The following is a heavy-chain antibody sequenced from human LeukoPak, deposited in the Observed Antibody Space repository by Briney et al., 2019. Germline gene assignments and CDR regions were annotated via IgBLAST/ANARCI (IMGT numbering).Heavy chain of an antibody. CDR3: ARGTYYYGSGSYTY. V-gene: IGHV1-8*01. Sequence: EASVRVSCKASGYTFTSYDINWVRQAPGQGLEWMGWMNPNSGNTGYAQKFQGRVTMTRNTSISTAYMELSSLRSEDTAVYYCARGTYYYGSGSYTYWGQGTLVTVSS. CDR1: GYTFTSYD. D-gene: IGHD3-10*01. J-gene: IGHJ4*02. CDR2: MNPNSGNT.